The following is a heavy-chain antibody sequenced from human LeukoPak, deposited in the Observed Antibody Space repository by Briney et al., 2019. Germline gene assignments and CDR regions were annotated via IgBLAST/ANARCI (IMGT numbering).Heavy chain of an antibody. Sequence: PGGSLRLACAASGFTFDDYGMSWVRQGPGMGLEWVSGINWNGGSTAYADSVKGRFAISRDHAKNSLYLQMNSLRAEDTALYYCVRQYSSGWYYFDYWGQGTLVTVSS. D-gene: IGHD6-19*01. CDR1: GFTFDDYG. CDR2: INWNGGST. J-gene: IGHJ4*02. V-gene: IGHV3-20*04. CDR3: VRQYSSGWYYFDY.